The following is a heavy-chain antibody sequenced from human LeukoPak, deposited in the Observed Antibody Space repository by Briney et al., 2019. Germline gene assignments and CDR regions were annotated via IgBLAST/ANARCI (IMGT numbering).Heavy chain of an antibody. CDR1: GFTFSSYS. J-gene: IGHJ6*04. Sequence: GGSMRLSCAASGFTFSSYSMNWVRQAPGKGLEWVSSISSSSSYIYYADSMKGRFTISRDNAKNSLYLQMNSLRAEDTAVYYCAELGITMIGGVWGKGTTVTISS. D-gene: IGHD3-10*02. CDR2: ISSSSSYI. CDR3: AELGITMIGGV. V-gene: IGHV3-21*01.